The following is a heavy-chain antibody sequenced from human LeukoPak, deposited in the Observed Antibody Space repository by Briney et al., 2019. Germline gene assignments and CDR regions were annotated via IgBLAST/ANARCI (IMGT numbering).Heavy chain of an antibody. Sequence: SETLSLTCTVSGGSISSGSYYWSWIRQPAGKGLEWIGRIYTSGSTNYNPSLKSRVTISVDTSKNQFSLKLSSVTAADTAVYYCARDHDPYYYDSSGYAFDIWGQGTMVTDSS. CDR2: IYTSGST. V-gene: IGHV4-61*02. CDR3: ARDHDPYYYDSSGYAFDI. D-gene: IGHD3-22*01. J-gene: IGHJ3*02. CDR1: GGSISSGSYY.